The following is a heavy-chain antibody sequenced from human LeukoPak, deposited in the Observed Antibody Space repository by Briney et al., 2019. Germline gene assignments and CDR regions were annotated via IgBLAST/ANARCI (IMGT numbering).Heavy chain of an antibody. Sequence: SQTLSLTFAISGDSVSSNSAAWNWLRQSPSRGLEWLGSTYYRSKWYNDYAVSVKSRITINPDTSKNQFSLQLNSVTPEDTAVYYCARGPGIAVAGPTSACSSAGGYWYFDLWGRGTLVTVSS. D-gene: IGHD6-19*01. CDR1: GDSVSSNSAA. J-gene: IGHJ2*01. CDR3: ARGPGIAVAGPTSACSSAGGYWYFDL. V-gene: IGHV6-1*01. CDR2: TYYRSKWYN.